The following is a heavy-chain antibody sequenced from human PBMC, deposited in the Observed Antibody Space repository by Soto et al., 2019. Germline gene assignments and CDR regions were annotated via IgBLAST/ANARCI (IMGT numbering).Heavy chain of an antibody. V-gene: IGHV4-30-4*01. Sequence: TLSLTCTVSGGSISSGDYYWSWIRQPPGKGLEWIGYIYYSGSTYYNPSLKSRVTISVDTSKNQFSLKLSSVTAADTAVYYCARSKDSRLGMDVWGQGTTVTVSS. CDR1: GGSISSGDYY. D-gene: IGHD3-22*01. CDR3: ARSKDSRLGMDV. J-gene: IGHJ6*02. CDR2: IYYSGST.